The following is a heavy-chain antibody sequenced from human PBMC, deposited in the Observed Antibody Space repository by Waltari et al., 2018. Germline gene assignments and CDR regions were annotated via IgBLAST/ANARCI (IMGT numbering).Heavy chain of an antibody. CDR2: IHRSGRN. J-gene: IGHJ4*02. CDR3: ARDRGRGLYLDS. CDR1: GDSMSSNSW. V-gene: IGHV4-4*02. Sequence: QVQLQESGPGLVKPSGTLSLTCAVSGDSMSSNSWWGVVRQSPGKGLEWIGQIHRSGRNHYYPSLENRVTISIDTSNKQVPLKLTSAAAADTAVYFGARDRGRGLYLDSWGQGTLVTVSP. D-gene: IGHD2-15*01.